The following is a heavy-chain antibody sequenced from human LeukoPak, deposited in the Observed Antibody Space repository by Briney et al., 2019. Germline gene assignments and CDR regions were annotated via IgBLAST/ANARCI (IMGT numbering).Heavy chain of an antibody. V-gene: IGHV3-30*18. Sequence: PGGSLRLSCAASGFTFSSYGMHWVRQAPGKGLEWVAVISYDGSNKYYADSVKGRFTISRDNSKNTLYLQMNSLRAEDTAVYYCAKGGGLYCSGGSCYSLYFGYWGQGTLVTVSS. D-gene: IGHD2-15*01. CDR3: AKGGGLYCSGGSCYSLYFGY. J-gene: IGHJ4*02. CDR2: ISYDGSNK. CDR1: GFTFSSYG.